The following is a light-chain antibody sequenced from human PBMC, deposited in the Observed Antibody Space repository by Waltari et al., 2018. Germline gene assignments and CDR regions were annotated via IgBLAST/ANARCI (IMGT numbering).Light chain of an antibody. CDR1: QSVSSY. Sequence: EIVLTQYPATLFLSPGDRATLSCSASQSVSSYLAWYQQKPGQAPRLLIYDASNRATGIPARFIGSGSGTDFTLTISSLEPEDFAVYYCQQRSNWLTFGGGTKVEIK. J-gene: IGKJ4*01. V-gene: IGKV3-11*01. CDR2: DAS. CDR3: QQRSNWLT.